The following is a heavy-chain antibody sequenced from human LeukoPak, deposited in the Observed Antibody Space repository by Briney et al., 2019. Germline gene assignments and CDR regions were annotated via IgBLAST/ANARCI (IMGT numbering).Heavy chain of an antibody. V-gene: IGHV3-30*04. CDR2: ISYDGSNK. J-gene: IGHJ6*04. CDR3: ARDHRRSYGMDV. Sequence: GRSLRLSCAASGFTFSSYAMHWVRQAPGKGLEWVAVISYDGSNKYYADSVKGRFTISRDNSKNTPYLQMNSLRAEDTAVYYCARDHRRSYGMDVWGKGTTVTVSS. CDR1: GFTFSSYA.